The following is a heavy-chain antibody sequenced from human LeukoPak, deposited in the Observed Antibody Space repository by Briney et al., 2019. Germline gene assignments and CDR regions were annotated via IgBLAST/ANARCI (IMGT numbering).Heavy chain of an antibody. J-gene: IGHJ6*02. CDR2: ISYDGSNK. CDR1: GFTFSSYA. D-gene: IGHD5-18*01. Sequence: PGRSLRLSCAASGFTFSSYAMHWVRQAPGKGLEWVAVISYDGSNKYYADSVKGRFTISRDNSKNTLYLQMNSLRAEDTAVYYCAKDFTAMADYYYYGMDVWGQGTTVTVSS. V-gene: IGHV3-30-3*01. CDR3: AKDFTAMADYYYYGMDV.